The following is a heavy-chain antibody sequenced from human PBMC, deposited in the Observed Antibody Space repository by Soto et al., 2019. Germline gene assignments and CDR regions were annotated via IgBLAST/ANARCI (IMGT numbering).Heavy chain of an antibody. V-gene: IGHV4-59*01. Sequence: SETLSLTCTVSGGSISSYYWSWIRQPPGKGLEWIGYIYYSGSTNYNPSLKSRVTISVDTSKNQFSLKLSSVTAADTAVYYCARQWLDAFDIWGQGTMVTVSS. CDR3: ARQWLDAFDI. J-gene: IGHJ3*02. CDR2: IYYSGST. D-gene: IGHD6-19*01. CDR1: GGSISSYY.